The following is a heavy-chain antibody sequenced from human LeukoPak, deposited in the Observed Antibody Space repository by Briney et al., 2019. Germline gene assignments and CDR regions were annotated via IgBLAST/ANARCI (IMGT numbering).Heavy chain of an antibody. Sequence: ASVKVSCKASGYTLTGYYMHWVPDAPGQGLEWMGWINPNSGGTNYAQKFQGRVTITRDTSISTAYMELSRLRSDDTAVYYCARENGYSYGLGDYWGQGTLVTVSS. CDR1: GYTLTGYY. CDR3: ARENGYSYGLGDY. CDR2: INPNSGGT. J-gene: IGHJ4*02. D-gene: IGHD5-18*01. V-gene: IGHV1-2*02.